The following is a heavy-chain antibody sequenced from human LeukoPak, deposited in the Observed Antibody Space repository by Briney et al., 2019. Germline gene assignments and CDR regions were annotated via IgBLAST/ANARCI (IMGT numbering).Heavy chain of an antibody. CDR3: ARASHDYGDYSHFDY. V-gene: IGHV4-34*01. CDR2: INHSGST. D-gene: IGHD4-17*01. J-gene: IGHJ4*02. Sequence: SETLSLTCAVYGGSFSGYYWSWIRQPPGKGLEWIGEINHSGSTNYNPSLKSRVTISVDTSKNQFSLKQSSVTAADTAVYYCARASHDYGDYSHFDYWGQGTLVTVSS. CDR1: GGSFSGYY.